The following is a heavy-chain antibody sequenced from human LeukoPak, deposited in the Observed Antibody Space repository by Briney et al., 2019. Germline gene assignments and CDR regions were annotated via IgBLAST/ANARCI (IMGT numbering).Heavy chain of an antibody. J-gene: IGHJ4*02. V-gene: IGHV3-7*04. CDR3: ARGDAFSGDH. Sequence: GGSLRLSCADSGFTFRNFWMSWVRQAPGRGLEWVANIHPEGNEKYHVESVKGRFTISRDNAKSSLFLQMNGLGAEDTAVYYCARGDAFSGDHWGQGTLVTVSS. CDR1: GFTFRNFW. CDR2: IHPEGNEK.